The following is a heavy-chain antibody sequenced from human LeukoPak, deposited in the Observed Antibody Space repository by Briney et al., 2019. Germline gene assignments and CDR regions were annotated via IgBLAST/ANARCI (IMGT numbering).Heavy chain of an antibody. V-gene: IGHV4-4*07. D-gene: IGHD3-16*01. CDR1: GASISAITAYY. Sequence: SETLSLTCSVSGASISAITAYYWSWIRQPAGKRLEWIGRIYGSGSTNFNPSLKSRVTMSVDTSNNQFSLKLSSVTAADTAVYYCARGEYSYDYGEYYFDYWGRGTLVTVSS. CDR3: ARGEYSYDYGEYYFDY. CDR2: IYGSGST. J-gene: IGHJ4*02.